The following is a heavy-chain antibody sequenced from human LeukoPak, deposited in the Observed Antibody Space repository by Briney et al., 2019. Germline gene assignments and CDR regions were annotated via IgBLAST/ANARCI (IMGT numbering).Heavy chain of an antibody. CDR1: GGSISSYY. Sequence: SETLSLTCTVSGGSISSYYWSWIRQPPGKGLEWIGYIYYSGSTNYNPSLKSRVTISVDTSKNQFSLKLSSVTAAGTAVYYCARLVPPGYFDYWGQGTLVTVSS. D-gene: IGHD6-6*01. CDR3: ARLVPPGYFDY. CDR2: IYYSGST. J-gene: IGHJ4*02. V-gene: IGHV4-59*08.